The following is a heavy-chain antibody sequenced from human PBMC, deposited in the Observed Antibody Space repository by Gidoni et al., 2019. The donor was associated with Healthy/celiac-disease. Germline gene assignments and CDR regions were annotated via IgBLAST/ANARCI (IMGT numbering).Heavy chain of an antibody. CDR1: GGPFSRDA. CDR2: IIPIFGTA. Sequence: QVQLVQSGAEVKKPGSSGKVSCEASGGPFSRDAISWVRQAPGQGLEWMGGIIPIFGTAHHAQTFQGRVTITADKSTSTASMELSSLRSEDTAAYYCASTSIAARRSYYGMDVWGQGTTVTVSS. CDR3: ASTSIAARRSYYGMDV. D-gene: IGHD6-6*01. J-gene: IGHJ6*02. V-gene: IGHV1-69*06.